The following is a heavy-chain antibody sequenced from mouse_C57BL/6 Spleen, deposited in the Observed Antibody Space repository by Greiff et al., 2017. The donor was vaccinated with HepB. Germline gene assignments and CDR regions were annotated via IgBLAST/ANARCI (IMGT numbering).Heavy chain of an antibody. D-gene: IGHD3-3*01. J-gene: IGHJ3*01. CDR2: IYPGSGST. V-gene: IGHV1-55*01. Sequence: QVQLQQPGAELVKPGASVKMSCKASGYTFTSYWITWVKQRPGQGLEWIGDIYPGSGSTNYNEKFKSKATLTVDKSSSTAYMQLSSLTSEDSAVYYCARRGGPRWFADWGQGTLVTVSA. CDR1: GYTFTSYW. CDR3: ARRGGPRWFAD.